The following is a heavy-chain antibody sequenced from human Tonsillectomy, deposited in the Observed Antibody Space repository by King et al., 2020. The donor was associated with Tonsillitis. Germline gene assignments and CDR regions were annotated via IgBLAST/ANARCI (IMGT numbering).Heavy chain of an antibody. D-gene: IGHD3-22*01. V-gene: IGHV4-59*08. CDR1: GGSISSYY. Sequence: QLQESGPGLVKPSETLSLTCTVSGGSISSYYWSWVRQPPGKGLEWIGYIYYSGSTNYNPSLKSRVTISVDTSKNQFSLKLSSVTAADKAVYYCARLPSSYFYDSSGYLLSWRSYYGMDVWGQGTTVTVSS. CDR2: IYYSGST. J-gene: IGHJ6*02. CDR3: ARLPSSYFYDSSGYLLSWRSYYGMDV.